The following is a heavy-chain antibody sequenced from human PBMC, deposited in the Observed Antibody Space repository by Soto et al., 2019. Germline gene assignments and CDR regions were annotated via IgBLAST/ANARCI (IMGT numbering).Heavy chain of an antibody. CDR3: ARDRGTANKQNLLDP. V-gene: IGHV1-2*02. CDR2: INPNSGGT. CDR1: GYTFTGYY. J-gene: IGHJ5*02. D-gene: IGHD2-8*02. Sequence: GASVKVSCKAPGYTFTGYYMHWARQAPGQGLEWMGWINPNSGGTNYAQKFQGGVTMTRDTSISTTYRELSRLSSVTAADTAVYYCARDRGTANKQNLLDPWGQGTLVTVSS.